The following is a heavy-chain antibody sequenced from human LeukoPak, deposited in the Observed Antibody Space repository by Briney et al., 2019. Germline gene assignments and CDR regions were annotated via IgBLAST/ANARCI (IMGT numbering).Heavy chain of an antibody. D-gene: IGHD5-18*01. Sequence: GRSLRLSCAASGFTFDDYAMHWVRQGPGKGLEWVSGISWNSGSIGYADSVKGRFTISRDNAKNSLYLQMNSLRAEDMALYYCAKDIYSYGPGAFDYWGQGTLITVSS. CDR2: ISWNSGSI. CDR1: GFTFDDYA. V-gene: IGHV3-9*03. CDR3: AKDIYSYGPGAFDY. J-gene: IGHJ4*02.